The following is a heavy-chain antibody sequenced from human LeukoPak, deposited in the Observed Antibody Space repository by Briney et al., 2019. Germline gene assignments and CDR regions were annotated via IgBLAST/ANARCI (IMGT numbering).Heavy chain of an antibody. V-gene: IGHV4-30-4*08. CDR1: GGSISSGDYY. CDR2: IYYSGST. J-gene: IGHJ3*02. Sequence: SETLSLTCTVSGGSISSGDYYWSWIRQPPGKGLEWIGYIYYSGSTNYNPSLKSRVTISVDTSKNQFSLKLSSVTAADTAVYYCARHIPRELQGAFDIWGQGTMVTVSS. D-gene: IGHD1-26*01. CDR3: ARHIPRELQGAFDI.